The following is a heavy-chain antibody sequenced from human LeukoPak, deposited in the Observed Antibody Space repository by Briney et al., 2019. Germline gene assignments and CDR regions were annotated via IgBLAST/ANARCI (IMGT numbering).Heavy chain of an antibody. CDR1: GYTFSSYG. V-gene: IGHV1-18*01. Sequence: GASVKVSCKASGYTFSSYGVSWVRQAPGQGLEWMGWINTYNVNTNYAQKFQGRVTLTTDASTSTAYMELRSLRSDDTAVYYCAGDSRRGYSYGYDYWGQGTLVKVSS. CDR2: INTYNVNT. D-gene: IGHD5-18*01. J-gene: IGHJ4*02. CDR3: AGDSRRGYSYGYDY.